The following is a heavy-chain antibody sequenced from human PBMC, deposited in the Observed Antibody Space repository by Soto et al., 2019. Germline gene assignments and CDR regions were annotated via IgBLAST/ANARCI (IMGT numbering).Heavy chain of an antibody. CDR1: GYTFTTYG. D-gene: IGHD1-7*01. CDR3: ARRAGTSHPFDY. CDR2: ISAYNANT. Sequence: QVHLVQSGAEVKKPGASVKVSCKASGYTFTTYGITWVRQAPGQGLEWMGWISAYNANTNYAQKFQGRVAMTTDTSTRTAYMELRSLRSDDTAVYYCARRAGTSHPFDYWGQGTQVTVSS. J-gene: IGHJ4*02. V-gene: IGHV1-18*01.